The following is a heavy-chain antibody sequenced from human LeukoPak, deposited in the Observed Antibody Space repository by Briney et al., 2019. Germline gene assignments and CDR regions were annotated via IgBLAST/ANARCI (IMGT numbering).Heavy chain of an antibody. V-gene: IGHV3-23*01. Sequence: GGSLRLSCAASGFTFSSYAMSWVRQAPGKGLEWVSAISGSGGSTYYADSVKGRFTISRDNSKNTLYLQMNSLRAEDTAVYYCAKDPRWGAVAGTNYFDYWGQGTLVTVSS. CDR3: AKDPRWGAVAGTNYFDY. CDR2: ISGSGGST. CDR1: GFTFSSYA. D-gene: IGHD6-19*01. J-gene: IGHJ4*02.